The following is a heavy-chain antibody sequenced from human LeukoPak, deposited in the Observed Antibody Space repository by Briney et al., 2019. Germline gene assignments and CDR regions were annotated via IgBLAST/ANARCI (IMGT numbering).Heavy chain of an antibody. CDR2: ISNDGTHI. V-gene: IGHV3-30*18. Sequence: GGSLRLSCAASGFTFSSYSMNWVRQVPGKGLEWVAVISNDGTHIDYRNPVRGRFTISRDISKNTLYLQMNSLRAEDTAVYYCAKDRAGYWGQGTLVTVSS. CDR1: GFTFSSYS. CDR3: AKDRAGY. J-gene: IGHJ4*02. D-gene: IGHD3-10*01.